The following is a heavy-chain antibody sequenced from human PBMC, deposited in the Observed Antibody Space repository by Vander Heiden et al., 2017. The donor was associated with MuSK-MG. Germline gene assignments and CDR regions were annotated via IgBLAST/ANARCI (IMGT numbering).Heavy chain of an antibody. Sequence: EVQLVASGGGLVQPGGALRLTCAASGLPFGHHRMNWVRQAPGKGLEWVGNIKLEGRERNYVDSGKGRFTISRDNAKNSLSRQMNRLRGEETAVYYCVRHNYDDSSDIAAYDIWAQGT. V-gene: IGHV3-7*01. D-gene: IGHD3-22*01. CDR2: IKLEGRER. CDR1: GLPFGHHR. J-gene: IGHJ3*02. CDR3: VRHNYDDSSDIAAYDI.